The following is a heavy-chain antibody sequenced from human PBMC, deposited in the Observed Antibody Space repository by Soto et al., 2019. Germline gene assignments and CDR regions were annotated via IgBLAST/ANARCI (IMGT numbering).Heavy chain of an antibody. CDR3: ARQVNSYPTYGLHDSFGSDY. Sequence: QLQLQESCPGLVKPSETLSLTCTVSGGSVSSTGYHWGWIRQPPGKGQEGTATLACSGSTCSGNTDYSPSSKSRVNISLGTSNNQFSLRLRSVTADDTSIYYCARQVNSYPTYGLHDSFGSDYWGEGTLVTISS. J-gene: IGHJ4*02. D-gene: IGHD4-17*01. CDR2: LACSGST. CDR1: GGSVSSTGYH. V-gene: IGHV4-39*01.